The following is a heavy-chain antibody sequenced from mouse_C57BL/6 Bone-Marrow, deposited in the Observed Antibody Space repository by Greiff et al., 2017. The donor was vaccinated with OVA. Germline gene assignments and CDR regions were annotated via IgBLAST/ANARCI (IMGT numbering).Heavy chain of an antibody. CDR3: ARHEDGPHGSSYLAWFAY. D-gene: IGHD1-1*01. CDR1: GYTFTEYT. CDR2: FYPGSGSI. Sequence: VQLQQSGAELVEPGASVKLSCKASGYTFTEYTIHWVKQRSGQGLEWIGWFYPGSGSIKYNEKFKDKATLTADKSSSTVYMELSRLTSEDSAVYFCARHEDGPHGSSYLAWFAYWGQGTLVTVSA. V-gene: IGHV1-62-2*01. J-gene: IGHJ3*01.